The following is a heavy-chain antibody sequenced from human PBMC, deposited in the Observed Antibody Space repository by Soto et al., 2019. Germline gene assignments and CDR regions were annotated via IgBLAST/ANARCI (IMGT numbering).Heavy chain of an antibody. J-gene: IGHJ4*02. V-gene: IGHV3-15*01. D-gene: IGHD5-12*01. CDR1: GFTFYNTW. Sequence: GGSLRLSCTASGFTFYNTWMSWVRQAPGKGLEWVGRVKSITDGGATDYTAPVKGRFTISRDDSQNTLYLQMNSLQTDDTAVYYCTTDRRSGYDPQFDFWGQGTLVTVSS. CDR2: VKSITDGGAT. CDR3: TTDRRSGYDPQFDF.